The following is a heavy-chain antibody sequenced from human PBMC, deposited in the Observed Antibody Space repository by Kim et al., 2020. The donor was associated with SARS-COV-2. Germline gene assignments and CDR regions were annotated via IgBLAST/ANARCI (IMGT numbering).Heavy chain of an antibody. CDR2: YNGRP. CDR3: ARGFDY. J-gene: IGHJ4*02. Sequence: YNGRPHYTPTLKTPVTIPVDTSKNPFPLKMSSVTAADTAVYYCARGFDYWGQGTLVTVSS. V-gene: IGHV4-59*08.